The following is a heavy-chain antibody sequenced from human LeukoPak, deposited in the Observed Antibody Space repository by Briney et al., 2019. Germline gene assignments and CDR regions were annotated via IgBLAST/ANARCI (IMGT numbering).Heavy chain of an antibody. V-gene: IGHV3-21*01. Sequence: GGSLRLSCAASGFTFSDYSMNWVRQAPGKGLGWVSSISFTSSFVYYADSVKGRFTISRDNAKNSLYLQMNSLRAEDTAVYYCGIEGLVVRGISGYFAYWGQGTLVTVS. CDR2: ISFTSSFV. CDR1: GFTFSDYS. CDR3: GIEGLVVRGISGYFAY. D-gene: IGHD3-10*01. J-gene: IGHJ4*02.